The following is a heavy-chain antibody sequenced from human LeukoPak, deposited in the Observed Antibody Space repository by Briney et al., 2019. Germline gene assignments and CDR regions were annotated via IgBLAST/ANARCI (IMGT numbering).Heavy chain of an antibody. V-gene: IGHV1-69*01. CDR2: IIPIFGTA. Sequence: SVKVSRKASGGTFSSYAISWVRQAPGQGLEWMGGIIPIFGTANYAQKFQGRVTITADESTSTAYMELSSLRSEDTAVYYCARTPPLRYFDWSYFDYWGQGTLVTVSS. J-gene: IGHJ4*02. CDR3: ARTPPLRYFDWSYFDY. CDR1: GGTFSSYA. D-gene: IGHD3-9*01.